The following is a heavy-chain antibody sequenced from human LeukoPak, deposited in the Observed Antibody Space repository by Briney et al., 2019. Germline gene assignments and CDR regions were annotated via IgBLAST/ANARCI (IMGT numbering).Heavy chain of an antibody. J-gene: IGHJ3*02. CDR2: IIPIFGTA. V-gene: IGHV1-69*05. CDR1: GGTFSSYA. CDR3: ARDLCSNYVSWRPCDNAFDI. D-gene: IGHD4-11*01. Sequence: ASVKVSCKASGGTFSSYAISWVRQAPEQGLEWMGRIIPIFGTANYAQKFQGRVTITTDESTSTAYMELSSLRSEDTAVYYCARDLCSNYVSWRPCDNAFDIWGQGTMVTVSS.